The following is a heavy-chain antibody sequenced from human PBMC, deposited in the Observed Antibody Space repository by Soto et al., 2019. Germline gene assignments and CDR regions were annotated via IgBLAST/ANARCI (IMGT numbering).Heavy chain of an antibody. V-gene: IGHV4-39*07. CDR2: FYYSGTT. J-gene: IGHJ5*02. CDR1: GGSISSSSYY. Sequence: SETLSLTCTVSGGSISSSSYYWGWIRQPPGKGLEWIGSFYYSGTTNYNPSLKSRVTISVDTSKNQFSLKLSSVTAADTAVYYCARKRGLRFLEWLHNWFDPWGQGTLVTVSS. D-gene: IGHD3-3*01. CDR3: ARKRGLRFLEWLHNWFDP.